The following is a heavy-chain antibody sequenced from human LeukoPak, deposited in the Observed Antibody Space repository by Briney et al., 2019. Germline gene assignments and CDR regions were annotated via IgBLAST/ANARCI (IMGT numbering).Heavy chain of an antibody. Sequence: ASVKVSCKASGYTFSSYVINWVRQAPGQGLEWMGRISPYNGNTNYAQKLQGRVTMTTDTSTSTAYMELRSLRSDDTAVYYCARDYGSGPLNWFDPWGQGTLVTVSS. CDR3: ARDYGSGPLNWFDP. CDR1: GYTFSSYV. J-gene: IGHJ5*02. V-gene: IGHV1-18*01. D-gene: IGHD3-10*01. CDR2: ISPYNGNT.